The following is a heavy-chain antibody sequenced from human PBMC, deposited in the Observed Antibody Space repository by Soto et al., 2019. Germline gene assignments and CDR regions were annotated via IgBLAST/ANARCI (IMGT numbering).Heavy chain of an antibody. CDR1: GFTVSSNY. J-gene: IGHJ4*02. CDR3: ALDGMITFGGLH. Sequence: GGSLRLSCAASGFTVSSNYMSWVRQAPGKGLEWVSVIYSGGSTYYADSVKGRFTISRDNSKNTLYLQMNSLRAEDTAVYYCALDGMITFGGLHSGQGTMVTVYS. D-gene: IGHD3-16*01. V-gene: IGHV3-53*01. CDR2: IYSGGST.